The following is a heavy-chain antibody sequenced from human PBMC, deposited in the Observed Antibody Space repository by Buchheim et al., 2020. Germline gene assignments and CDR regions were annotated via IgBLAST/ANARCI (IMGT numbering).Heavy chain of an antibody. CDR3: AKMNYYESSGYIDY. CDR1: GFTFSSYG. CDR2: ISYDGSNA. Sequence: QVQLVESGGGVVQPGRSLRLSCAASGFTFSSYGMHWVRQAPGKGLEWVAVISYDGSNAYYADSVKGRFTISRDNSKNTLYLQMNSLRAEDTAVFYCAKMNYYESSGYIDYWGQGTL. V-gene: IGHV3-30*18. J-gene: IGHJ4*02. D-gene: IGHD3-22*01.